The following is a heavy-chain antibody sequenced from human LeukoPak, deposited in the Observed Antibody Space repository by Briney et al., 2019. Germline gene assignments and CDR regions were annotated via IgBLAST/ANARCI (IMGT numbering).Heavy chain of an antibody. Sequence: GSLRLSCAASGFTFSRHPMNWVRQAPGKGLEWVSYISPGTIYYADSVKGRFTISRDNAKNSLYLQMSSLRAEDTAVYYCTRDGRVAYEMDVWGQGTTVTVSS. D-gene: IGHD2-15*01. CDR1: GFTFSRHP. V-gene: IGHV3-48*01. CDR3: TRDGRVAYEMDV. J-gene: IGHJ6*02. CDR2: ISPGTI.